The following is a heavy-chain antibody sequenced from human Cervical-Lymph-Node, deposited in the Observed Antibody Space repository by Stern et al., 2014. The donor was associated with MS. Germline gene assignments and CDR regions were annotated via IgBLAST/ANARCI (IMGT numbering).Heavy chain of an antibody. V-gene: IGHV4-39*01. D-gene: IGHD3-22*01. J-gene: IGHJ5*02. Sequence: QLQLQESGPGLVKPSETLSLTCTVSGGSISSSSYYWGWIRQPPGKGLEWIGSIYYSGSTYYNPSLKSRVTISENPSKTQFSLKLSSVTAADTAVYYCARWAYSSGWYNWFDPWGQGTLVTVSS. CDR3: ARWAYSSGWYNWFDP. CDR2: IYYSGST. CDR1: GGSISSSSYY.